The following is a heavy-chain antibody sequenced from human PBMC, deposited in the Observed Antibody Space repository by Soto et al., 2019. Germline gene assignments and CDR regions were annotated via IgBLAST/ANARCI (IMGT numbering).Heavy chain of an antibody. V-gene: IGHV1-69*12. CDR3: ARRDDYVSEPYGMDV. Sequence: QVQLVQSGAEVKKPGSSVKVSCKASGGTFSSYAISCVRQAPGQGLEWMGGSIPIFGTANYAQKFQGRVTITEDESTSTAYMELSSVRSEDTAVYYCARRDDYVSEPYGMDVWGQGTTVTVSS. CDR1: GGTFSSYA. D-gene: IGHD3-10*01. CDR2: SIPIFGTA. J-gene: IGHJ6*02.